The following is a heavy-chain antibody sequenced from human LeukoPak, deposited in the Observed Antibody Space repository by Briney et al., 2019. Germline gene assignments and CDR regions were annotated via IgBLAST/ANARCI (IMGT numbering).Heavy chain of an antibody. D-gene: IGHD6-19*01. Sequence: ASVKVSCKASGYTFTSYYMHWVRQAPGQGLEWMGIISPSGGSTSYAQKFQGRVTMTRDTSTSTVYMELSSLRSEDTAVYYCARDGGIAVAGRTLAYGMDVWGKGTTVTVSS. V-gene: IGHV1-46*01. CDR3: ARDGGIAVAGRTLAYGMDV. CDR1: GYTFTSYY. J-gene: IGHJ6*04. CDR2: ISPSGGST.